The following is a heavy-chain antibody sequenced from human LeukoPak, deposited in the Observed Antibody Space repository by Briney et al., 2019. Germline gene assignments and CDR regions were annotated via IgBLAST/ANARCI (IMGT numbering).Heavy chain of an antibody. Sequence: SVKVSCKASGGTFSSYAISWVRQAPGQGLEWMGGIIPIFGTANYAQKFQGRVTITTDESTSTAYMELSRLRSDDTAVYYCAREYHYYDSSGHASGFDYWGQGTLVTVSS. CDR3: AREYHYYDSSGHASGFDY. CDR1: GGTFSSYA. J-gene: IGHJ4*02. D-gene: IGHD3-22*01. V-gene: IGHV1-69*05. CDR2: IIPIFGTA.